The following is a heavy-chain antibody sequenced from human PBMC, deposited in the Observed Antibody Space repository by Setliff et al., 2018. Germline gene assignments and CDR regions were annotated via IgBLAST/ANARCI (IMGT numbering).Heavy chain of an antibody. CDR3: ARATRDSGGWYYEYNWFDP. Sequence: ASVKVSCKASGYTFSAYYIHWVRQAPGQGLKWMGWINPHSGGTNFPQTFQGRVTMTRDTSINTAYMELSTLTSDDTAVYFCARATRDSGGWYYEYNWFDPWGQGTLVTVSS. J-gene: IGHJ5*02. CDR2: INPHSGGT. V-gene: IGHV1-2*02. CDR1: GYTFSAYY. D-gene: IGHD6-19*01.